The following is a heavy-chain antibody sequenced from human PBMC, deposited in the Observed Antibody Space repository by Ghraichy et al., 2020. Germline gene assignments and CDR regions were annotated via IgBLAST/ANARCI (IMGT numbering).Heavy chain of an antibody. V-gene: IGHV3-15*01. D-gene: IGHD3-3*01. CDR2: IKSKTDGGTT. Sequence: GGSLRLSCAASGFTFSNAWMSWVRQAPGKGLEWVGRIKSKTDGGTTDYAAPVKGRFTISRDDSKNTLYLQMNSLKTEDTAVYYCTTDRPYYDFWSGYKADYYYYYMDVWGKGTTVTVSS. CDR1: GFTFSNAW. CDR3: TTDRPYYDFWSGYKADYYYYYMDV. J-gene: IGHJ6*03.